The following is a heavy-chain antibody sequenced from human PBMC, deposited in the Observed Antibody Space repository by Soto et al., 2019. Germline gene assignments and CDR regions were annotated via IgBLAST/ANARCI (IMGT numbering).Heavy chain of an antibody. CDR1: GGTFSSYA. Sequence: QVQLVQSGAEVKKPGSSVKVSCKASGGTFSSYAISWVRQAPGQGLEWMGGIIPIFGTANYAQKFQGRVTITADESASTAYMELSSLRSEDPAMYYCARGESIASFWFDYWGQGTLVTVSS. CDR3: ARGESIASFWFDY. CDR2: IIPIFGTA. D-gene: IGHD6-6*01. V-gene: IGHV1-69*12. J-gene: IGHJ4*02.